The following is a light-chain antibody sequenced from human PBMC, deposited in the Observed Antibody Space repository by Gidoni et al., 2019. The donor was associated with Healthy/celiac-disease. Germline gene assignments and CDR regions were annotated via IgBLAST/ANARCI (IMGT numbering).Light chain of an antibody. CDR1: ALPKQY. CDR2: KDS. V-gene: IGLV3-25*03. Sequence: YELTQPPSVSVSPGQTARITCSGDALPKQYAYWYQQKPGQAPVLVIYKDSERPSGIPERFSGSSSGTTVTLTISGVQAEDEADYYCQSADSSGTYYVFGTGTKVTVL. J-gene: IGLJ1*01. CDR3: QSADSSGTYYV.